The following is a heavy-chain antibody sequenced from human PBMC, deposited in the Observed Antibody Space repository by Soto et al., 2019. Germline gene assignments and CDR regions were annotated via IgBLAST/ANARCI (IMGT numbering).Heavy chain of an antibody. D-gene: IGHD5-18*01. CDR1: GYNFPNHW. Sequence: PGESLKISCKGSGYNFPNHWIGWVRQMPGKGLEWMAIIYPGDSETRYSPSFRGHVTISVDKSISTAYLQWSSLRASDSAMYYCTRAAYSYGYLSYSDPGGKGTLVTVSS. V-gene: IGHV5-51*01. J-gene: IGHJ5*02. CDR3: TRAAYSYGYLSYSDP. CDR2: IYPGDSET.